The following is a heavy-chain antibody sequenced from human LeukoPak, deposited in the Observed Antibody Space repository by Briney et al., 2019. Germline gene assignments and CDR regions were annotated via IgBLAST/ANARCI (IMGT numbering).Heavy chain of an antibody. D-gene: IGHD3-3*01. J-gene: IGHJ2*01. CDR1: GFSFSNYA. CDR3: AKITTSSIVNFGVPLRGYFDL. CDR2: ISGRGGTR. V-gene: IGHV3-23*01. Sequence: GGSLRLSCAATGFSFSNYAMSWVRQAPGKGLEWVPSISGRGGTRDYADSVTGRFTISRDNSKNTLYLQLNSLRAEDTAVYYCAKITTSSIVNFGVPLRGYFDLWGRGTLVTVSS.